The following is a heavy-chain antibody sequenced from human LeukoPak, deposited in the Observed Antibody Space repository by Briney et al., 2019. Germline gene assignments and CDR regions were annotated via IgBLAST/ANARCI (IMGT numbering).Heavy chain of an antibody. V-gene: IGHV3-9*01. J-gene: IGHJ4*02. Sequence: PGGSLRLSCAASGFTFDDYAMHWVRQAPGKGLEWVSGISWNSGSIGYADSVKGRFTISRDNAKNSLYLQMNSLRAEDTAVYYCARKTTYVDYWGQGTLVTVSS. CDR3: ARKTTYVDY. D-gene: IGHD2/OR15-2a*01. CDR2: ISWNSGSI. CDR1: GFTFDDYA.